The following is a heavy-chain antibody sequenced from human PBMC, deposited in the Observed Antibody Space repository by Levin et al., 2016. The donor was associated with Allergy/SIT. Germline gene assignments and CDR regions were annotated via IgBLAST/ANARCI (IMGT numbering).Heavy chain of an antibody. J-gene: IGHJ4*02. D-gene: IGHD3-22*01. CDR1: GFTFSSYS. Sequence: GGSLRLSCAASGFTFSSYSMNWVRQAPGKGLEWVSSISSSSSYIYYADSVKGRFTISRDNAKNSLYLQMNSLRAEDTAVYYCARDRGYYDSSGYFDYWGQGTLVTVSS. CDR3: ARDRGYYDSSGYFDY. V-gene: IGHV3-21*01. CDR2: ISSSSSYI.